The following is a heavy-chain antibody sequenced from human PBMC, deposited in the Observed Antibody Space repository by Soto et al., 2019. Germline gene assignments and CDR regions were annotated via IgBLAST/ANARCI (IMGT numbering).Heavy chain of an antibody. V-gene: IGHV1-3*01. CDR2: INAGNGNT. D-gene: IGHD3-22*01. J-gene: IGHJ1*01. CDR3: AKHVDSSGGALGH. Sequence: ASVKVSCKASGYTFTSYAMHWVRQAPGQRLEWMGWINAGNGNTKYSQKFQGRVTITRDTSASTAYMELKSLRAEDTAVYYCAKHVDSSGGALGHWGQGTLVTVSS. CDR1: GYTFTSYA.